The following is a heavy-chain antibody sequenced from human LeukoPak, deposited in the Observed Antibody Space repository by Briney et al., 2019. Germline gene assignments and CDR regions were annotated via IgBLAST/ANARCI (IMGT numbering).Heavy chain of an antibody. J-gene: IGHJ4*02. V-gene: IGHV3-23*01. CDR3: AKGFYFGSGSYRYFDY. Sequence: QPGGSLRLSCAASGFTFNTYAMSWVRQAPGKGLEWVSTIVGSGDSTYYADSVKGRFTFSRDNSKNTVYLQTNSLRAEDTAVYYCAKGFYFGSGSYRYFDYWGQGTLVTVSS. D-gene: IGHD3-10*01. CDR2: IVGSGDST. CDR1: GFTFNTYA.